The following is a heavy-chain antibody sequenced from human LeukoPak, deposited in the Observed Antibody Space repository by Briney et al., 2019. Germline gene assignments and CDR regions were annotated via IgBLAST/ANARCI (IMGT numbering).Heavy chain of an antibody. J-gene: IGHJ6*02. Sequence: QPGRSLRLSRTGSGFTFGDHAMSWGRQGPGKGLEWVGFFRSKAYGETREYAPSVKGRFTISRDDSNSIAYLQMHSLKTEDTAVYYCSRGPIQVWLYYGMDVWGQGTTVIVSS. CDR1: GFTFGDHA. CDR2: FRSKAYGETR. CDR3: SRGPIQVWLYYGMDV. V-gene: IGHV3-49*04. D-gene: IGHD5-18*01.